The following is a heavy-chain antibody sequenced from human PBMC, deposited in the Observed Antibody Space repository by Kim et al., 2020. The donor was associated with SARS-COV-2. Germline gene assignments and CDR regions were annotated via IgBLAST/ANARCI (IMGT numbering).Heavy chain of an antibody. D-gene: IGHD6-19*01. CDR3: ARDSIAVAGNYYYYGMDV. Sequence: GGSLRLSCAASGFTFSSYWMSWVRQAPGKGLEWVANIKQDGSEKYYVDSVKGRFTISRDNAKNSLYLQMNSLRAEDTAVYYCARDSIAVAGNYYYYGMDVWGQGTTVPVSS. CDR2: IKQDGSEK. CDR1: GFTFSSYW. J-gene: IGHJ6*02. V-gene: IGHV3-7*03.